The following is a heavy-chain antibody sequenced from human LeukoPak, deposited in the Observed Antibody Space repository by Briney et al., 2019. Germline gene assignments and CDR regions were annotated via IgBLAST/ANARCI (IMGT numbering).Heavy chain of an antibody. V-gene: IGHV1-18*01. J-gene: IGHJ6*03. Sequence: ASVKVSCKASGYTFTSYGISWVRQAPGQGLEWMGWISAYNGNTNYAQKLQGRVTMTTDTSTSTAYMELRSLRSDDTAVYYCARDVLLWFGEPLSTPTYYYYYMDVWGKGTTVTVSS. D-gene: IGHD3-10*01. CDR3: ARDVLLWFGEPLSTPTYYYYYMDV. CDR1: GYTFTSYG. CDR2: ISAYNGNT.